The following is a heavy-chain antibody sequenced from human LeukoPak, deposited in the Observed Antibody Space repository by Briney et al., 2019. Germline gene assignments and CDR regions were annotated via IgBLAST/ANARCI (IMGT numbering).Heavy chain of an antibody. CDR3: TRDMYYGSGGVSDH. J-gene: IGHJ4*02. V-gene: IGHV1-3*01. CDR2: INVGNGDT. Sequence: ASVKVSCKTSGYTFTNNAVHWVRQAPGQRLEFVGWINVGNGDTQYSQKFQGRVTITRDASASTAYMELSSLRSEDTAVYYCTRDMYYGSGGVSDHWGQGTLVTVSS. CDR1: GYTFTNNA. D-gene: IGHD3-10*01.